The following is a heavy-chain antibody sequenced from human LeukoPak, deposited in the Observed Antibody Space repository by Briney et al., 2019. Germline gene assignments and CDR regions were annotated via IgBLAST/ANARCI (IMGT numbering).Heavy chain of an antibody. V-gene: IGHV4-34*01. CDR2: INHSGTT. J-gene: IGHJ3*02. CDR1: GGSISSYY. CDR3: ARRVRGVNDAFDI. D-gene: IGHD3-10*01. Sequence: SETLSLTCTVSGGSISSYYWSWIRQPPGKGLEWIGEINHSGTTNYKASLKSRVTISVDTSKIQFSLKLSSVTAADTAVFYCARRVRGVNDAFDIWGQGTVVTVSS.